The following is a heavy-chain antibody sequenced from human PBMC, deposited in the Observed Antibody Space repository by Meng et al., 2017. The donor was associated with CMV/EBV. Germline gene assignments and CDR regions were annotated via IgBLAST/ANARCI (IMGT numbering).Heavy chain of an antibody. CDR3: ARGSGSGNWFDP. V-gene: IGHV4-61*01. CDR2: IYYSGST. J-gene: IGHJ5*02. Sequence: TVSGGAVGSGSYYWSWIRKPQGKGLEWIGYIYYSGSTNYNPSLKSRVTISVDTSKNQFSLKLSSVTAADTAVYYCARGSGSGNWFDPWGQGTLVTVSS. CDR1: GGAVGSGSYY. D-gene: IGHD1-26*01.